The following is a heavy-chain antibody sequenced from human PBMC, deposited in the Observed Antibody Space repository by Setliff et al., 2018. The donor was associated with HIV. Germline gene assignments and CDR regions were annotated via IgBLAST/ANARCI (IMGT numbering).Heavy chain of an antibody. CDR3: ARKEKGGAFDI. V-gene: IGHV4-34*01. J-gene: IGHJ3*02. Sequence: SETLSLTCAVYGGSFSGYYWSWIRQPPGKGLEWIGEINHSGRINCNPSLKSRVTIFVDTSKNQFSLKVRSVTAADTAVYYCARKEKGGAFDIWGLGTLVTVSS. CDR2: INHSGRI. CDR1: GGSFSGYY.